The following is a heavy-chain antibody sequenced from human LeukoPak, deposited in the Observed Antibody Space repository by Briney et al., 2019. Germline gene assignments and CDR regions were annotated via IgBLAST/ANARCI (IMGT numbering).Heavy chain of an antibody. D-gene: IGHD2-2*01. CDR1: GYTFTGYY. CDR3: ARECVVVVPAATGYYCYMDV. V-gene: IGHV1-2*02. CDR2: INPNSGGT. Sequence: ASVKVSCKASGYTFTGYYMHWVRQVPGQGLEWMGWINPNSGGTNYAQKFQGRVTMTRDTSISTAYMELSRLRSDDTAVYYCARECVVVVPAATGYYCYMDVWGKGTTVTISS. J-gene: IGHJ6*03.